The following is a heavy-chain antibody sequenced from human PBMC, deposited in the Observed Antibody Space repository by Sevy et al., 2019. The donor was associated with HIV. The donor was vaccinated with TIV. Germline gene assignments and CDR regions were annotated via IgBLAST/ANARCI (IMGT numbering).Heavy chain of an antibody. J-gene: IGHJ4*02. D-gene: IGHD2-2*03. V-gene: IGHV3-11*01. Sequence: GVLRLSCSGSGFIFSDYYMSWIRQAPGRGLEWVSYISGSGITYYADSVEGRFTISRDNARNSLYLQMNSPRADDTAVYYCARDPLLGIAREVARGGYWGQGTLVTVSS. CDR1: GFIFSDYY. CDR3: ARDPLLGIAREVARGGY. CDR2: ISGSGIT.